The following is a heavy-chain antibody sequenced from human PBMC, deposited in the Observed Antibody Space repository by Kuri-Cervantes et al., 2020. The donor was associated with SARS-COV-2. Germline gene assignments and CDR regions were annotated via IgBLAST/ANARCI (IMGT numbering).Heavy chain of an antibody. D-gene: IGHD6-6*01. V-gene: IGHV3-30*02. Sequence: GGSLRLSCAASGFTFSAHDMHWVRQAPGKGLEWVANIKQDGSEKYYADSVKGRFTISRDNSKNTLYLQMNSLRAEDTAVYYCAKEGGSSPATGAFDIWGQGTMVTVSS. CDR3: AKEGGSSPATGAFDI. J-gene: IGHJ3*02. CDR2: IKQDGSEK. CDR1: GFTFSAHD.